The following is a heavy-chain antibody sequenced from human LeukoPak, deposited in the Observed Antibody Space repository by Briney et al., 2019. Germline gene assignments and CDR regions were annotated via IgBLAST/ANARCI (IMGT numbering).Heavy chain of an antibody. D-gene: IGHD3-22*01. CDR1: GFMFSDYW. J-gene: IGHJ4*02. CDR2: IKPDGSEN. CDR3: ARGKGRFGEDYSSGPGY. V-gene: IGHV3-7*01. Sequence: GGSLRLSCAASGFMFSDYWMSWVRQAPGKGLEWVANIKPDGSENYHVDSVKGRFAFSRDNAKNSVYLQMNSLRAEDTAVYYCARGKGRFGEDYSSGPGYWGQGTLVTVSS.